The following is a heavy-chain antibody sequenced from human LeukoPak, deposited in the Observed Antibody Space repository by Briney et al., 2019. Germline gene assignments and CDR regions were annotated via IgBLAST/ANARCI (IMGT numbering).Heavy chain of an antibody. CDR1: GFTFDDYG. D-gene: IGHD6-19*01. CDR3: ARAVAGNGGYFYWYMDV. Sequence: GGSLGLSCAASGFTFDDYGVSWVRPAPGKGLEWVSGFNWNGGTRGYADSVKGRFTISRDNAKNSLYLQMNSLRAEDTALYHCARAVAGNGGYFYWYMDVWGKGTTVTVSS. CDR2: FNWNGGTR. J-gene: IGHJ6*03. V-gene: IGHV3-20*01.